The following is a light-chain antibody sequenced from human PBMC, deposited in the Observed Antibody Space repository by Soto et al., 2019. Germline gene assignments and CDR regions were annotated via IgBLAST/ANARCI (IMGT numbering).Light chain of an antibody. CDR2: GAS. CDR1: QSVSSN. J-gene: IGKJ4*01. CDR3: QQYNNWPPLT. V-gene: IGKV3-15*01. Sequence: EIVLTQSPGTLSLSPGERATLSCRASQSVSSNLVWYQQKPGQAPRLLIYGASTRATGIPARFSGSGSGTEFTLTITSLQSEDFAVYYCQQYNNWPPLTFGGGTKVDIK.